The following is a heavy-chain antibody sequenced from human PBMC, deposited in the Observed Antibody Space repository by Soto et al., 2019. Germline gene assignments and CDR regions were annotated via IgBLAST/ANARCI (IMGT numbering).Heavy chain of an antibody. CDR3: AREGLGGEKDY. CDR2: INCNSGGT. V-gene: IGHV1-2*02. J-gene: IGHJ4*02. CDR1: GYTFTSYY. Sequence: QVQLVQSGAEVKKPGASVNVFCKASGYTFTSYYIHWVRQAPGQGLEWMGWINCNSGGTNYAQKFQGRVTVTRDTSISTIYMELSRLRSDDTAVYYCAREGLGGEKDYWGQGTLVTVSS. D-gene: IGHD7-27*01.